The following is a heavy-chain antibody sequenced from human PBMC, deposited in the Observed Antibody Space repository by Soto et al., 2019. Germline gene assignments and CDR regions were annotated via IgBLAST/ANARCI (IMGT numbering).Heavy chain of an antibody. J-gene: IGHJ5*02. Sequence: EVQLVESGGGLVQPGGSLRLSCTASGFTFSDSWMTWVRLAPGKGLEWVARIKPDESEKKYADSVKGGFSISRDNAKYSMYLQVDSLRGEVTAVYYCVRGGSNYASWGQGTLVTVSS. CDR2: IKPDESEK. CDR3: VRGGSNYAS. CDR1: GFTFSDSW. V-gene: IGHV3-7*01. D-gene: IGHD4-4*01.